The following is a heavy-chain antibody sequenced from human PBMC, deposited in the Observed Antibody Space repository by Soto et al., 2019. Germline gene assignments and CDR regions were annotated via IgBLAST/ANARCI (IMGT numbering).Heavy chain of an antibody. V-gene: IGHV4-39*01. CDR2: IYYSGST. CDR3: ASHDCSGGSCYYVFHAFDP. CDR1: GGSISSSSYY. Sequence: QLQLQESGPGLVKPSETLSLTCTVSGGSISSSSYYWGWIRQPPGKGLEWIGSIYYSGSTYYNPSLKSRVTISVDTSKNQFSLKLSSVTAADTAVYYCASHDCSGGSCYYVFHAFDPWGQGTLVTVSS. D-gene: IGHD2-15*01. J-gene: IGHJ5*02.